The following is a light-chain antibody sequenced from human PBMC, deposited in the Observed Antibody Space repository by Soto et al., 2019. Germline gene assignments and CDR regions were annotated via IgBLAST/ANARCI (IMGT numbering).Light chain of an antibody. CDR2: GAS. Sequence: EIVLTQSPGTLSMSPGERATLSCRASQSLSSSSLAWDQQKPGQAPRLLISGASSRAADIPDRFSGSGSGTDFTLTINRLEPEDFAVYYCQQYDSSPRTFGQGTKVDI. CDR3: QQYDSSPRT. J-gene: IGKJ1*01. CDR1: QSLSSSS. V-gene: IGKV3-20*01.